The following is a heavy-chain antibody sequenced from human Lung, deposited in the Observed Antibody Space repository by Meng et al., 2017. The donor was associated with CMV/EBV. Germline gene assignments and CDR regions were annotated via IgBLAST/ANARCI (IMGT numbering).Heavy chain of an antibody. CDR1: GFSFAAYN. CDR3: AKDFKGHFTMDF. V-gene: IGHV3-30*02. J-gene: IGHJ6*02. CDR2: IKNDGGNDEK. Sequence: GGSXRLXCAASGFSFAAYNIHWVRQAPGKGLEWVTIIKNDGGNDEKYYADSVMGRFTISGDISKNTVYLQMNSLKPEDTAVYYCAKDFKGHFTMDFWGQGXTVTSSS.